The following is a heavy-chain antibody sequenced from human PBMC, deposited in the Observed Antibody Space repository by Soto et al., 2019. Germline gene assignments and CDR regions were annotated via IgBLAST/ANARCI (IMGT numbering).Heavy chain of an antibody. CDR2: ISGSGGST. D-gene: IGHD3-3*01. J-gene: IGHJ6*02. V-gene: IGHV3-23*01. Sequence: EVQLLESGGGLVQPGGSLRLSCAASGFTFSSYAMSWVRQAPGKGLEWVSAISGSGGSTYYADSVKGRFTISRDNSKNTVYRQMNSLRAEDTGVYYCAKVGYYDLWSGYVDVWGQGTTVTVSS. CDR3: AKVGYYDLWSGYVDV. CDR1: GFTFSSYA.